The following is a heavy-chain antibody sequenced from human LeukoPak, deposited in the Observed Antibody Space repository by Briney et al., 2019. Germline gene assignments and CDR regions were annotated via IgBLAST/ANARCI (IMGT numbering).Heavy chain of an antibody. CDR2: LGGSGTGT. CDR1: RFPFCAYA. CDR3: AKDRPCGSCKPMDA. D-gene: IGHD2-15*01. Sequence: SGGSLSLSCGASRFPFCAYAMSWVRHAPGKGLEWGSSLGGSGTGTYYTDSVKGRLAISRDPYKNTMYPQMNSLRAEDTSVYYCAKDRPCGSCKPMDALGQGTTVTVSS. V-gene: IGHV3-23*01. J-gene: IGHJ6*01.